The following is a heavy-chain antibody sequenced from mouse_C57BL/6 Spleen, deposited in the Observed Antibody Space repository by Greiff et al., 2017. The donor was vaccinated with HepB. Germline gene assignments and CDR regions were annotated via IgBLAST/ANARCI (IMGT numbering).Heavy chain of an antibody. CDR2: INYDGSST. D-gene: IGHD1-1*01. J-gene: IGHJ1*03. CDR3: ARDNDYYGSSYGYFDV. V-gene: IGHV5-16*01. Sequence: EVKVVESEGGLVQPGSSMKLSCTASGFTFSDYYMAWVRQVPEKGLEWVANINYDGSSTYYLDSLKSRFIISRDNAKNILYLQMSSLKSEDTATYYCARDNDYYGSSYGYFDVWGTGTTVTVSS. CDR1: GFTFSDYY.